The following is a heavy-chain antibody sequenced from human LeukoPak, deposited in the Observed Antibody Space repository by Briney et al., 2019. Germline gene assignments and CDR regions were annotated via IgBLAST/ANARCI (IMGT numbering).Heavy chain of an antibody. J-gene: IGHJ4*02. Sequence: ASVKVSCKASGYTFTNYGISWVRQAPGQGLQWMGWISVNNADTNYAQNFQGRVTLTTDTSTGTAYMELRSLRSDDTAVYYCARVRWFGELFSDYWGQGTLVTVSS. CDR3: ARVRWFGELFSDY. D-gene: IGHD3-10*01. V-gene: IGHV1-18*01. CDR2: ISVNNADT. CDR1: GYTFTNYG.